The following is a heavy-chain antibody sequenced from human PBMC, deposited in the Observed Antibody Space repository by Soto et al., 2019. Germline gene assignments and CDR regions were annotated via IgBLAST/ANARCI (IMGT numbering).Heavy chain of an antibody. CDR3: ARGPPITLGGFIVIKDY. V-gene: IGHV1-2*04. J-gene: IGHJ4*02. D-gene: IGHD3-16*02. CDR2: INPNSGGT. CDR1: GYTFTGYY. Sequence: ASVKVSCKASGYTFTGYYMHWVRQAPGQGLEWMGWINPNSGGTNYAQKFQGWVTMTRDTSISTAYMELSRLRSDDTAVYYCARGPPITLGGFIVIKDYWGQGTLVTVSS.